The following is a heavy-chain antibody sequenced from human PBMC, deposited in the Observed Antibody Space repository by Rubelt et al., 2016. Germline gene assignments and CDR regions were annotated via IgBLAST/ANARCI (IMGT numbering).Heavy chain of an antibody. CDR1: GGSISSSSYY. J-gene: IGHJ5*02. D-gene: IGHD2-21*02. V-gene: IGHV4-39*01. Sequence: QLQLQESGPGLVKPSETLSLTCTVSGGSISSSSYYWGWIRQPPGKGLEWIGSILNSGSTFYNPSLKSRVTMSVDTSKTQFSLRLRSATAADTAVYYCVRYSTATMNHHWGQGALVTVSS. CDR2: ILNSGST. CDR3: VRYSTATMNHH.